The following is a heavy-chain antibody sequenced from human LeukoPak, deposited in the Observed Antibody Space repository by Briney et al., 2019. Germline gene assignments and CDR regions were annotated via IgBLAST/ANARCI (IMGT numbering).Heavy chain of an antibody. J-gene: IGHJ4*02. CDR2: IIPMLGIT. CDR1: GDTFNNYY. Sequence: ASVNVSCQSSGDTFNNYYFAWVRQPPGQGLEWMGRIIPMLGITNYAQRFQGRVAITADRSTSTAYMELSSLRSEDTAVYYGARSRNWLSDYWGQGTLVTVSS. D-gene: IGHD3-22*01. CDR3: ARSRNWLSDY. V-gene: IGHV1-69*02.